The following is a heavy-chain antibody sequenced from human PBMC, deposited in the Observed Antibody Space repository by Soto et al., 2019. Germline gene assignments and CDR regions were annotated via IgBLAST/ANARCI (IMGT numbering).Heavy chain of an antibody. CDR1: GGTFSSYA. Sequence: GASVKVSCKASGGTFSSYAISWVRQAPGQGLEWMGGIIPIFGTANYAQKFQGRVTITADKSTSTAYMELSSLRSEDTAVYYCARYNWNDYAFDIWGQGTMVTVSS. CDR3: ARYNWNDYAFDI. V-gene: IGHV1-69*06. CDR2: IIPIFGTA. D-gene: IGHD1-1*01. J-gene: IGHJ3*02.